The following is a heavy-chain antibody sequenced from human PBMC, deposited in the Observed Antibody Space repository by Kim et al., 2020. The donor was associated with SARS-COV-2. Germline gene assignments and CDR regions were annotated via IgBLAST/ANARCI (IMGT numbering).Heavy chain of an antibody. Sequence: GESLKISCKGSGYSFTSYWIGWVRQMPGKGLEWMGIIYPGDSDTRYSPSFQGQVTISADKSISTAYLQWSSLKASDTAMYYCARPDYYYYDSSGKDAFDIWGQGTMVTVSS. J-gene: IGHJ3*02. CDR1: GYSFTSYW. V-gene: IGHV5-51*01. CDR3: ARPDYYYYDSSGKDAFDI. D-gene: IGHD3-22*01. CDR2: IYPGDSDT.